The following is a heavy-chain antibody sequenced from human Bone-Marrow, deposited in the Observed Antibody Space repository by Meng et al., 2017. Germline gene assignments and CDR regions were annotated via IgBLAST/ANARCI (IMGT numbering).Heavy chain of an antibody. Sequence: QVQLQQWGAGLLKPSETLSLTCAVSGDSISRSNWWSWVRQPPGKGLEWIGEIYHSGNTNYNASLKSRVTLSIDKSKNQFSLKLSSVTAADTAVYYCARKAVAGNFDYWGQGTLVTVSS. J-gene: IGHJ4*02. CDR3: ARKAVAGNFDY. CDR1: GDSISRSNW. D-gene: IGHD6-13*01. CDR2: IYHSGNT. V-gene: IGHV4-4*02.